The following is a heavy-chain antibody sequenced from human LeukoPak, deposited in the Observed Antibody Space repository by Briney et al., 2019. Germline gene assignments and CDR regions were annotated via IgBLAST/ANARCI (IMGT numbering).Heavy chain of an antibody. CDR2: IYYSGST. J-gene: IGHJ6*03. CDR1: GGSISSYY. D-gene: IGHD2-2*01. CDR3: ASSTGRYYYYYYMDV. V-gene: IGHV4-59*13. Sequence: PSETLSLTSTVSGGSISSYYWSWIRQPPGKGLEWIGYIYYSGSTNYNPSLKSRVTISVDTSKNQFSLKLSSVTAADTAVYYCASSTGRYYYYYYMDVWGKGTTVTVSS.